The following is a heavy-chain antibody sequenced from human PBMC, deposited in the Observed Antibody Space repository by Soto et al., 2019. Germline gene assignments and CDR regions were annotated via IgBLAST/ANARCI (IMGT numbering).Heavy chain of an antibody. Sequence: QVQLVESGGGGVQPGRSLRLSCAASGFTFSSYGMHWVRQAPGKGLEWVAVISYDGSNKYYADSVQGRFTISRDNSKNVRFLQTNYLTEEATAVYYCAMSPGLGDEYCSGGYCYLGFNWFDPWGQGTLVTVSS. V-gene: IGHV3-30*03. CDR2: ISYDGSNK. D-gene: IGHD2-15*01. CDR3: AMSPGLGDEYCSGGYCYLGFNWFDP. J-gene: IGHJ5*02. CDR1: GFTFSSYG.